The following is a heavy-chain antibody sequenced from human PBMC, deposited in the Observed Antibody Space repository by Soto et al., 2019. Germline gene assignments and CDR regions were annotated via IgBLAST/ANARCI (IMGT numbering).Heavy chain of an antibody. CDR3: AQTQTRVRPTMVRGVAFDY. CDR2: INHSGST. CDR1: GGSFSGYY. D-gene: IGHD3-10*01. J-gene: IGHJ4*02. V-gene: IGHV4-34*01. Sequence: PSETLSLTCAVYGGSFSGYYWSWIRQPPGKGLEWIGEINHSGSTNYNPSLKSRVTISVDTSKNQFSLKLSSVTAADTAVYYCAQTQTRVRPTMVRGVAFDYWGQGTRVTVSS.